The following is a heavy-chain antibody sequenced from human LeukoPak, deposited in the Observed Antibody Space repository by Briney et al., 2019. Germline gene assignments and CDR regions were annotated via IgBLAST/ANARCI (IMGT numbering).Heavy chain of an antibody. CDR1: GGSIRDSY. CDR2: VSYIGSA. CDR3: ARHPPYCSGATCNAGLDV. J-gene: IGHJ6*02. D-gene: IGHD2-15*01. Sequence: PSGTLSLTCIVSGGSIRDSYWSFIGHPPVRRMEWIGSVSYIGSAYYNPSLKSRAAISLHTSNTEFSLRLTSVTAADTAIYYCARHPPYCSGATCNAGLDVWGQGTTVTVSS. V-gene: IGHV4-59*08.